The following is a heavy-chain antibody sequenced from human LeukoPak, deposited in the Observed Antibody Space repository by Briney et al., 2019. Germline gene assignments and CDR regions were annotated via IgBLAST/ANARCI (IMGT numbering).Heavy chain of an antibody. CDR3: ARDEGSRDGYKATDY. J-gene: IGHJ4*02. CDR1: GYTFTDYY. CDR2: INSNSGGT. D-gene: IGHD5-24*01. V-gene: IGHV1-2*02. Sequence: ASEKVSCKASGYTFTDYYMHWVRQAPGQGLEWMGWINSNSGGTNYAQKLQGRVTMTTDTSTSTAYMELRSLRSDDTAVYYCARDEGSRDGYKATDYWGQGTLVTVSS.